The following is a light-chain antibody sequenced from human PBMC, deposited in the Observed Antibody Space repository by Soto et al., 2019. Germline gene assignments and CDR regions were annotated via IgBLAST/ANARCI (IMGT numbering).Light chain of an antibody. V-gene: IGKV3-20*01. CDR2: GAS. J-gene: IGKJ5*01. Sequence: EIVLTQSPGTLSLSPGERATLSCRASESVSSSYLAWYQQKPGQAPRLLVYGASSRATGIPDRFTGSGSGTDFTLTISSLEPEDFAVYYCQQFNNWPITFGQGTRLEI. CDR3: QQFNNWPIT. CDR1: ESVSSSY.